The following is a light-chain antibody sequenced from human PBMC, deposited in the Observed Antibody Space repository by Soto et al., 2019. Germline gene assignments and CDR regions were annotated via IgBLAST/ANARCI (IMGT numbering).Light chain of an antibody. CDR1: SSDVGDNNH. CDR2: DVS. V-gene: IGLV2-11*01. J-gene: IGLJ1*01. Sequence: QSVLTQPRSVSRSPGQSITISCTGTSSDVGDNNHVSWYQHHPGKAPKLLIFDVSKRPSGVPDRFSGSKSGNTASLTISGLQAEDEADYSCCSHAGSYTFVFGTGTKVTVL. CDR3: CSHAGSYTFV.